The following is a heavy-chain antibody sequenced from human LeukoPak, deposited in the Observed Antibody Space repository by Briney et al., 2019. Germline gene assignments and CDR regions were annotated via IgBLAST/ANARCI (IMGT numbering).Heavy chain of an antibody. Sequence: GRSLRLSCAASGFTFSDYTMHWVRQAPGKGLEWVAVISYDESQKYYADSVKGRFTISRDNSKNTVYLQMNSLRDEDTAVFYCARANSSSWHYFDYWGQGALVTVSS. D-gene: IGHD6-13*01. J-gene: IGHJ4*02. V-gene: IGHV3-30*04. CDR2: ISYDESQK. CDR1: GFTFSDYT. CDR3: ARANSSSWHYFDY.